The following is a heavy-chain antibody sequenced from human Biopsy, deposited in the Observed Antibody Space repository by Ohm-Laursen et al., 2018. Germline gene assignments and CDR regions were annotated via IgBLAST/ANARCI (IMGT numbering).Heavy chain of an antibody. D-gene: IGHD3-22*01. CDR2: IYYSGIT. J-gene: IGHJ3*02. CDR3: ARHGDFYYDSNIVIGALDI. CDR1: GGSISSYY. Sequence: SDTLSLTCTVSGGSISSYYWSWVRQPPRKGLEWIGNIYYSGITNYNPSLKSRVSISVDTSKNQFSLKLSSVTAADTAVYYCARHGDFYYDSNIVIGALDIWGQGTMVTVSS. V-gene: IGHV4-59*08.